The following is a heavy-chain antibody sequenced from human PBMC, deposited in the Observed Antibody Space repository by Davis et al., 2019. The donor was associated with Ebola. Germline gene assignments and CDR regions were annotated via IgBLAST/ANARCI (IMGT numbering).Heavy chain of an antibody. CDR3: AKGSLYGSRSITAGMDV. V-gene: IGHV3-23*01. D-gene: IGHD4-17*01. CDR2: ISGSGGST. J-gene: IGHJ6*02. CDR1: GFTVINYS. Sequence: GESLKISCAASGFTVINYSMTWVRQAPGKGLEWVSGISGSGGSTYYADSEKGRFTFSRDNSKNTLYLQMNSLRAEDTAVYYCAKGSLYGSRSITAGMDVWGQGTTVTVSS.